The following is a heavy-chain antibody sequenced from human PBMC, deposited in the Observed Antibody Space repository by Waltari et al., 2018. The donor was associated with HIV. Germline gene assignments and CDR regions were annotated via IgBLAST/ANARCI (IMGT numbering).Heavy chain of an antibody. Sequence: QVQLVESGGGVVQPGRSLRLSCAASGFTFSSYGMHWVRQAPGKGLGWVAVIWYGGSNKYYADSVKGRFTISRDNSKNTLYLQMNSQRAEDTAVYYCARDDYGGNSENWGQGTLVTVSS. V-gene: IGHV3-33*01. D-gene: IGHD4-17*01. J-gene: IGHJ4*02. CDR1: GFTFSSYG. CDR2: IWYGGSNK. CDR3: ARDDYGGNSEN.